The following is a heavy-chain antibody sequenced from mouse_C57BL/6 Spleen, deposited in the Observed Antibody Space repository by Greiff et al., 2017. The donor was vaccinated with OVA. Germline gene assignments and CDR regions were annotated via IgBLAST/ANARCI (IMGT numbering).Heavy chain of an antibody. CDR3: ARAYGSSHTYFDV. J-gene: IGHJ1*03. CDR2: IYPGDGDT. CDR1: GYAFSSYW. V-gene: IGHV1-80*01. Sequence: QVQLQQSGAELVKPGASVKISCKASGYAFSSYWMNWVKQRPGKGLEWIGQIYPGDGDTNYNGKFKGKATLTADKSSSTAYMQLSSLTSEDSAVYFCARAYGSSHTYFDVWGTGTTVTVSS. D-gene: IGHD1-1*01.